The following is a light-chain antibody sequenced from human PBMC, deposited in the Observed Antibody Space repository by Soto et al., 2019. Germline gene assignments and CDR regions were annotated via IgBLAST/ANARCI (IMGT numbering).Light chain of an antibody. CDR3: QQSYSNVIT. CDR1: QDISDY. J-gene: IGKJ5*01. CDR2: GSS. V-gene: IGKV1-39*01. Sequence: DIQMTQSPSSLSASVGDRVTITCRASQDISDYLTWYHHRPGNAPKVLVYGSSSLQNGVPSRFSGSGTGTDFTLTITSLQPEDFGTYYCQQSYSNVITFGQGTRLEI.